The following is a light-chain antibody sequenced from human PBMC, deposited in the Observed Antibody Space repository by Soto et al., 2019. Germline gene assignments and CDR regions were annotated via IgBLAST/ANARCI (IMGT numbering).Light chain of an antibody. Sequence: QSALTQPASVSGSPGQSITLSCAGTTNDIGSYNYVSWFQQHPGEAPKLMIYEVSNRPSGVSNRFSGSKSGNTASLTISGLQAEDEADYYCSSYTSSNTPVVFGGGTKLTVL. CDR2: EVS. V-gene: IGLV2-14*01. J-gene: IGLJ2*01. CDR3: SSYTSSNTPVV. CDR1: TNDIGSYNY.